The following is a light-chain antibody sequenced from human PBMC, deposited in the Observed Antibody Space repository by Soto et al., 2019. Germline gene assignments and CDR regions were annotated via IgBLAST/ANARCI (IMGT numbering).Light chain of an antibody. Sequence: DIRMTQSPSALSASVGDRVTIACRARHSISNWLAWYQQKPGKAPKLLIYKASSLQSGVPSRFSGGGSGTEVILTISRMQPDDVSTYYCQQYNTVLNFGGGTQVEIK. J-gene: IGKJ4*01. CDR2: KAS. CDR3: QQYNTVLN. V-gene: IGKV1-5*03. CDR1: HSISNW.